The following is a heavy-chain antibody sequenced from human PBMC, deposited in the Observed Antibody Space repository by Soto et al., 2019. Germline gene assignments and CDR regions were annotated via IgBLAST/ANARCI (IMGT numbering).Heavy chain of an antibody. Sequence: EVQLLESGGGLVQPGGSLRLSCAASGFTFSSYAMSWVRQAPGKGLEWVSAISGSGGSTYYADSVKGRFTISRDNSKNTLYLQLDSLRAEDTAVYYCAGGCVLLWFGELWGPNYGMDVWGQGTTVTVSS. J-gene: IGHJ6*02. CDR3: AGGCVLLWFGELWGPNYGMDV. V-gene: IGHV3-23*01. CDR2: ISGSGGST. CDR1: GFTFSSYA. D-gene: IGHD3-10*01.